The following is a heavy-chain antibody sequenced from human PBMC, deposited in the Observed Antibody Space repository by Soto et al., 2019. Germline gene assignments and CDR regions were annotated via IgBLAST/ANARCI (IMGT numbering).Heavy chain of an antibody. CDR3: AEGSNPDRAADP. V-gene: IGHV1-69*02. J-gene: IGHJ5*02. Sequence: QVQLVQSGAEVKKPGSSVKVSCKASGGTFSSYTISWVRQAPGQGLEWMGRIIPILGIANYAQKFQGRVTITADKSTSTAYRELSSLRSEDTAVYYCAEGSNPDRAADPWGQGTLVTVSS. D-gene: IGHD1-26*01. CDR2: IIPILGIA. CDR1: GGTFSSYT.